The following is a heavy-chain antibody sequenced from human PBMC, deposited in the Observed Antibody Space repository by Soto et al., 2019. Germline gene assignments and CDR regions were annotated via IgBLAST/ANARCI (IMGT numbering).Heavy chain of an antibody. V-gene: IGHV3-53*01. CDR3: ARDPLAAADDAFDI. J-gene: IGHJ3*02. Sequence: GGSLRLSCAASGFTVSSNYMSWVRQAPGKGLEWVSVIYSGGSTYYEDSVKGRFTISRDNSKNTLYLQMNSLRAEDTAVYYCARDPLAAADDAFDIWGQGTMVTVSS. D-gene: IGHD6-13*01. CDR2: IYSGGST. CDR1: GFTVSSNY.